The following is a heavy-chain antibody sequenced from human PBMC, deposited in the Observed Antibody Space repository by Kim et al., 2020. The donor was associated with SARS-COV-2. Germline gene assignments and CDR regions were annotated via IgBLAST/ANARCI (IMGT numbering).Heavy chain of an antibody. CDR3: ARSSSGDQAFDY. V-gene: IGHV1-46*01. D-gene: IGHD3-22*01. J-gene: IGHJ4*02. Sequence: NYAQKFQGRVTMTRDTSTSTVYMELSSLRSDDTAVYYGARSSSGDQAFDYWGQATLVTVSS.